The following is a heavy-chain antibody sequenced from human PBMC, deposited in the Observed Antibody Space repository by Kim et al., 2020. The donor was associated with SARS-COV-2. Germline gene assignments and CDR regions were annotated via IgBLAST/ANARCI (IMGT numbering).Heavy chain of an antibody. Sequence: GGSLRLSCAASGFTFDDYAMHWVRQAPGEGLQWVSGITWNNNTIGYADSVKGRFTISRDNAQNSLYLEMNSLRVEDTAFYYCARGWPIDYWGQGTLVTVS. V-gene: IGHV3-9*01. CDR3: ARGWPIDY. CDR2: ITWNNNTI. J-gene: IGHJ4*02. D-gene: IGHD3-10*01. CDR1: GFTFDDYA.